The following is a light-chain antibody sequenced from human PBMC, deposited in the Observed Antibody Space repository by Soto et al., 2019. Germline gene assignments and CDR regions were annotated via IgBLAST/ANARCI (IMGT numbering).Light chain of an antibody. CDR3: QQSYTSPRT. CDR2: GAT. J-gene: IGKJ1*01. CDR1: QSISYY. Sequence: DVQMTQSPSSLSASVGDRVTITCRASQSISYYVNWYQQKTGKAPRLLIYGATTLQGGVPSRFSGSGSGTEFTLTLSSLQPDDFATYYCQQSYTSPRTFGQGTKVEI. V-gene: IGKV1-39*01.